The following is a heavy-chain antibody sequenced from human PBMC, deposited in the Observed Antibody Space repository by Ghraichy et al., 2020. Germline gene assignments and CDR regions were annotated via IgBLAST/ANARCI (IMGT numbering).Heavy chain of an antibody. V-gene: IGHV4-31*03. D-gene: IGHD3-10*01. CDR1: GGSISSGGYY. Sequence: SLNISCTVSGGSISSGGYYWSWIRQHPGKGLEWIGYIYYSGSTYYNPSLKSRVTISVDTSKNQFSLKLSSVTAADTAVYYCARAENFGTFDPWGQGTLVTVSS. CDR2: IYYSGST. CDR3: ARAENFGTFDP. J-gene: IGHJ5*02.